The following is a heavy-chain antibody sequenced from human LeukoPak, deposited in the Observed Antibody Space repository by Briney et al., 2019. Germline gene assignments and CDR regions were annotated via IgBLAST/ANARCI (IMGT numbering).Heavy chain of an antibody. D-gene: IGHD3-9*01. V-gene: IGHV3-30*02. Sequence: GGSLRLSCTASGFTFSSYGMHWVRQAPGKGLEWVAFIRYDGSNKYFADSVKGRFTISRDNSKNTLWLQMNSLRAEDTAVYYCAKGPNYNILTGFKKNKELQFDPWGQGTLVTVSS. CDR2: IRYDGSNK. J-gene: IGHJ5*02. CDR1: GFTFSSYG. CDR3: AKGPNYNILTGFKKNKELQFDP.